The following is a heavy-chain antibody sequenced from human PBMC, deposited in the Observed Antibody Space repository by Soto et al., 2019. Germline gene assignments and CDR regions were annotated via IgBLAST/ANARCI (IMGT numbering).Heavy chain of an antibody. J-gene: IGHJ4*02. D-gene: IGHD6-6*01. CDR2: ISSSSSYI. CDR3: ARDSSTAARRVPFDY. V-gene: IGHV3-21*01. Sequence: GGSLRLSCAASGFTFSSYSMNWVRQAPGKGLEWVSSISSSSSYIYYADSVKGRFTISRDNAKNSPYLQMNSLRAEDTAVYYRARDSSTAARRVPFDYWGQGTLVTVSS. CDR1: GFTFSSYS.